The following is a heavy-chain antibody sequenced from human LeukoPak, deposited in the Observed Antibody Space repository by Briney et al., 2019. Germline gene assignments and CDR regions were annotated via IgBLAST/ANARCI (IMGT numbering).Heavy chain of an antibody. CDR1: GFTVSSIH. CDR3: AKQLGYCSDGSCYFPY. CDR2: ISNNGGYT. Sequence: GGSLRLSCAASGFTVSSIHMVWVRQAPGKGLEWVSAISNNGGYTYYADSVQGGFTISRDNSKSTLCLQMNSLRAEDTAVYYCAKQLGYCSDGSCYFPYWGQGTLVTVSS. J-gene: IGHJ4*02. D-gene: IGHD2-15*01. V-gene: IGHV3-23*01.